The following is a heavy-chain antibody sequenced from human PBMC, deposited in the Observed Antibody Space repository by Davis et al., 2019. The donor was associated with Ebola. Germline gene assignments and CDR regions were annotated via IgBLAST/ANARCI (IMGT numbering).Heavy chain of an antibody. V-gene: IGHV3-73*01. CDR2: IRSKANSYAT. Sequence: GGSLRLSCAASGFTFSGSAMHWVRQASGKGLEWVGRIRSKANSYATAYAASVKGRFTISRDDSKSTAYLQMNSLKTEDTAVYYCTSRGIAVAGTDYWGQGTLVTVSS. CDR3: TSRGIAVAGTDY. CDR1: GFTFSGSA. J-gene: IGHJ4*02. D-gene: IGHD6-19*01.